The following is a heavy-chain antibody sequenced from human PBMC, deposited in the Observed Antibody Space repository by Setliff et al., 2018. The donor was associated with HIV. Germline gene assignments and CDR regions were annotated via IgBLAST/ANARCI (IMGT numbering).Heavy chain of an antibody. V-gene: IGHV4-59*11. CDR2: IYYSGST. J-gene: IGHJ3*02. D-gene: IGHD3-16*02. CDR3: ARDLHANFHVIEI. Sequence: SETLSLTCAVSGGSISSHYWSWIRQPPGKGLEWIGYIYYSGSTNYNPSLKSRVTISVDTSKNQLYLKMNSVTAADTAVYFCARDLHANFHVIEIWGPGTMVTVSS. CDR1: GGSISSHY.